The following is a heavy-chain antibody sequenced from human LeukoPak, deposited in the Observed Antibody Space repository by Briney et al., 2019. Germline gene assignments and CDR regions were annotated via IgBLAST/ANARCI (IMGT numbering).Heavy chain of an antibody. J-gene: IGHJ3*02. CDR3: AHRPGRITIFGVVTSDAFDI. Sequence: SGPTLVQPTQTLTLTCTFSVFSLSTSGVGVGWIRQPPGKALERLALTYWDDDKCYSPSLKSRLPITKDTSNNQVVLTMTNMDPVDTATYYCAHRPGRITIFGVVTSDAFDIWGQGTLVTVSS. D-gene: IGHD3-3*01. V-gene: IGHV2-5*02. CDR2: TYWDDDK. CDR1: VFSLSTSGVG.